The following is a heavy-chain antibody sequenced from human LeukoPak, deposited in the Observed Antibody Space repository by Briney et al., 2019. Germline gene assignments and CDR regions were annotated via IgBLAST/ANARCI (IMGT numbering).Heavy chain of an antibody. CDR1: GGSISSYY. D-gene: IGHD5-24*01. V-gene: IGHV4-4*07. CDR2: IYTSEST. J-gene: IGHJ4*02. Sequence: SETLSLTCTVSGGSISSYYWSWIRQPAGKGLEWIGRIYTSESTNYNPALKSRVTMSVDTSKHPFSLKLSSVTAADTAVYSCASRRWLQQFDYWGQGTLVTVSS. CDR3: ASRRWLQQFDY.